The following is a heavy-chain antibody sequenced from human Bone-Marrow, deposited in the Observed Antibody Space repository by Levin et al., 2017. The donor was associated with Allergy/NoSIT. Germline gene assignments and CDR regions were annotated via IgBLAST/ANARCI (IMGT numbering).Heavy chain of an antibody. CDR3: ARVRGSGEADYYYYGMDV. D-gene: IGHD1-26*01. CDR2: ISYDGSNK. V-gene: IGHV3-30*04. CDR1: GFTFSSYA. Sequence: GGSLRLSCAASGFTFSSYAMHWVRQAPGKGLEWVAVISYDGSNKYYADSVKGRFTISRDNSKNTLYLQMNSLRAEDTAVYYCARVRGSGEADYYYYGMDVWGQGTTVTVSS. J-gene: IGHJ6*02.